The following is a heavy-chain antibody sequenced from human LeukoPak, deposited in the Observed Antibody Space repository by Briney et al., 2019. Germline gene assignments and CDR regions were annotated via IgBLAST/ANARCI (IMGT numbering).Heavy chain of an antibody. CDR1: GFTVSSNY. J-gene: IGHJ5*02. Sequence: GGSLRLSCAASGFTVSSNYMSWVRQAPGKGLEWVSSISSSSSYIYYADSVKGRFTISRDNAKNSLYLQMNSLRAEDTALYYCAKEVVDYYGSGSYHNWFDPWGQGTLVTVSS. CDR2: ISSSSSYI. D-gene: IGHD3-10*01. V-gene: IGHV3-21*04. CDR3: AKEVVDYYGSGSYHNWFDP.